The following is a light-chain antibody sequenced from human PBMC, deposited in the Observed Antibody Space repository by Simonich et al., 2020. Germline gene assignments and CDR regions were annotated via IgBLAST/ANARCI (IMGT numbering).Light chain of an antibody. CDR2: WAS. CDR3: QQYYSTLYT. Sequence: TINCKSSQSVLYSSNNKNYLAWYQQKPGQPPKLLIYWASTRESGVPDRFSGSGSGTDFTLTISSLQAEDVAVYYCQQYYSTLYTFGQGTKLEIK. CDR1: QSVLYSSNNKNY. J-gene: IGKJ2*01. V-gene: IGKV4-1*01.